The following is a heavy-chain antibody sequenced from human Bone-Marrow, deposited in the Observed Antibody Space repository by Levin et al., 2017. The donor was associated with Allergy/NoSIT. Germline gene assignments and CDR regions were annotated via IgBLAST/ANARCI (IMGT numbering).Heavy chain of an antibody. Sequence: PGGSLRLSCAASGFTFSSSWMHWVRQAPGKGLVWVSRINSDGSTTNYADSVKGRFTISRDNAKNTLFLQMNSLRAEDTAVYYCVSWAREDYWGQGTLVAVSS. D-gene: IGHD3-16*01. CDR3: VSWAREDY. CDR2: INSDGSTT. V-gene: IGHV3-74*01. CDR1: GFTFSSSW. J-gene: IGHJ4*02.